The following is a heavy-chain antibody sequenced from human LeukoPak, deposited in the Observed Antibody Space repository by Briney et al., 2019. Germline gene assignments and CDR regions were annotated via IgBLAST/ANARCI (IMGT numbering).Heavy chain of an antibody. CDR2: VNPNSGNT. CDR3: ARRAFGELLIYYYYMDV. V-gene: IGHV1-8*01. CDR1: GYTFTSYD. J-gene: IGHJ6*03. Sequence: ASVTVSCKASGYTFTSYDINWVRQATGQGLEWMGWVNPNSGNTGYAQKFQGRVTMTRNTSISTAYMELSSLRSEDTAVYYCARRAFGELLIYYYYMDVWGKGTAVTVSS. D-gene: IGHD3-10*01.